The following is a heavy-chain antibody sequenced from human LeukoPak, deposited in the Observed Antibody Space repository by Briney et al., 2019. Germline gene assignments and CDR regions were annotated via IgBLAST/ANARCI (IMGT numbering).Heavy chain of an antibody. J-gene: IGHJ4*02. CDR3: ATKAGDCSTLIYYAQFDY. V-gene: IGHV3-7*01. CDR1: GLTFSSCW. CDR2: INQDGSEK. Sequence: GGSLRLSCAASGLTFSSCWMSWVRQAPGKGLEWAANINQDGSEKYYVDSVKGRFSISRDNAKNSVHLQMDSLRAEDTAVYYCATKAGDCSTLIYYAQFDYWGQGALVTVSS. D-gene: IGHD2-2*01.